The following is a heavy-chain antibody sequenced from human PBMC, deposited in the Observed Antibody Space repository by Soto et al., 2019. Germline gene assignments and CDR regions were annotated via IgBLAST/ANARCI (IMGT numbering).Heavy chain of an antibody. D-gene: IGHD3-3*01. CDR3: AKDSFYYFWSGHHAGGAFAI. Sequence: EVQLVESGGGLVQPGRSLRLSCAASGFTFDAYAMHWVLHAPGKGLEWVSGISWNSGSIGYADSVKGRFTISRDNAKNSLYLQMNSLRAEDTALYYCAKDSFYYFWSGHHAGGAFAIWGQGTMVTVS. CDR1: GFTFDAYA. CDR2: ISWNSGSI. J-gene: IGHJ3*02. V-gene: IGHV3-9*01.